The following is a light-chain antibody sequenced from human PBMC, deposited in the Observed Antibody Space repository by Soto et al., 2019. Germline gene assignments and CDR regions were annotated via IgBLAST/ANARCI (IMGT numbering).Light chain of an antibody. V-gene: IGKV1-39*01. CDR2: AAS. Sequence: DIQVTQSPSSLSASVGDRVTITCRASQIISNFLNWYQQKPGKAPKVLIYAASNLQSGVSSRFSGSGSGTDFTLTISSLQPEDLGIYYCQQSYSNPWTFGQGTKVDIK. CDR3: QQSYSNPWT. J-gene: IGKJ1*01. CDR1: QIISNF.